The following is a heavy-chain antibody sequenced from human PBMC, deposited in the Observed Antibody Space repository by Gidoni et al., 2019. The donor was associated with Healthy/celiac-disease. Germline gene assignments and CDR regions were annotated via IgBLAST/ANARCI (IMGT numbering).Heavy chain of an antibody. D-gene: IGHD2-15*01. Sequence: QLQLQASGPGLVQPSETLPLPCPVSGRSISSSSYYWGWIRQPPGKGLEWIGSIYYSGSTYYNPSLKSRVTISVDTSKNQFSLKLSSVTAADTAVYYCARTAVANFDYWGQGTLVTVSS. J-gene: IGHJ4*02. V-gene: IGHV4-39*01. CDR3: ARTAVANFDY. CDR2: IYYSGST. CDR1: GRSISSSSYY.